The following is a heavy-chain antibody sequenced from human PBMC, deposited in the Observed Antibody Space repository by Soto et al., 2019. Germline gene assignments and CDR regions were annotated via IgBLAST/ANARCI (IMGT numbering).Heavy chain of an antibody. Sequence: GGSLRLSCAASGFTFSSYAMGWVRQAPGTGLEWVSVIDGSGGDTSFADSVKGRFTISRDNAKNSLYLQMNSLRAEDTALYYYAKDPTADGTTYFQHWGQGTLVTVSS. J-gene: IGHJ1*01. CDR3: AKDPTADGTTYFQH. D-gene: IGHD1-7*01. V-gene: IGHV3-23*01. CDR1: GFTFSSYA. CDR2: IDGSGGDT.